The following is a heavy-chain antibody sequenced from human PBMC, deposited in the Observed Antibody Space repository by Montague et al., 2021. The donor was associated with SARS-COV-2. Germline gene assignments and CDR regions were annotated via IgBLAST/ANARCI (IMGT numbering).Heavy chain of an antibody. D-gene: IGHD3-3*01. Sequence: TLSLTCTVSGTSIRSGGYYWTWIRQHPGKGLEWIGYIFHTGRAYYXPSLETRVNISVDTSNNLFSLRLSSVTAADTAMYFCARVRPFYYLDYWGQGTLVTVSS. CDR3: ARVRPFYYLDY. J-gene: IGHJ4*02. CDR2: IFHTGRA. V-gene: IGHV4-31*03. CDR1: GTSIRSGGYY.